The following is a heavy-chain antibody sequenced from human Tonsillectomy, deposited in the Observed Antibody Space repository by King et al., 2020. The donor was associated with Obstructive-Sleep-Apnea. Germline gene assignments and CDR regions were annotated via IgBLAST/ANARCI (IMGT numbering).Heavy chain of an antibody. CDR2: IYHSGDT. V-gene: IGHV4-4*02. CDR1: GGSINNDNW. CDR3: ARIGGVYDYFDS. J-gene: IGHJ4*02. D-gene: IGHD5/OR15-5a*01. Sequence: VQLQESGPGLVKPSGTLSLTCAVSGGSINNDNWWTWVRQPPGKGLEWIGEIYHSGDTTYNPALKSRLSMSVDKSKNQFSLRLTSIIAADTAIYFCARIGGVYDYFDSWGQGTLVTVS.